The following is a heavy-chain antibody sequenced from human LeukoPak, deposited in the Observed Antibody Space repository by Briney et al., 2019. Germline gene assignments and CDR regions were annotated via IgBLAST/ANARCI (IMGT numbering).Heavy chain of an antibody. CDR3: ARVVYGSSWYHPYYYYGMDV. D-gene: IGHD6-13*01. CDR2: IWYDGSNK. J-gene: IGHJ6*02. V-gene: IGHV3-33*01. Sequence: GGSLRLSCAASGFTFSSYGMHWVRQAPGKGLEWVAVIWYDGSNKYYADSVKGRFTISRDNSKNTLYLQMNSLRAEDTAVYYCARVVYGSSWYHPYYYYGMDVWGQGTTVTVSS. CDR1: GFTFSSYG.